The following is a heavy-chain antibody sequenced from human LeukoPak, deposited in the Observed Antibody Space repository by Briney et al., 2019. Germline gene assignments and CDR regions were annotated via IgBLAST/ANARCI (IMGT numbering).Heavy chain of an antibody. J-gene: IGHJ6*04. Sequence: GGSLRLSCAASGFTVSSNEMSWVRQAPGKGLEWVSSMSGGSTDYADSRKGRFTISRDNSKNTLHLQMNSLGAEDTAVYYCAELGITMIGGVWGKGTTVTISS. V-gene: IGHV3-38-3*01. CDR1: GFTVSSNE. CDR3: AELGITMIGGV. D-gene: IGHD3-10*02. CDR2: MSGGST.